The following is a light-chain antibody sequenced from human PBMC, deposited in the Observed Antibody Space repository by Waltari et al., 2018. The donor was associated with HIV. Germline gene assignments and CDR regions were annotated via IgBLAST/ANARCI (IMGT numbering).Light chain of an antibody. J-gene: IGKJ4*01. Sequence: DIQMTQSPSSLSASVGDRVTITCRASQGISKNLAWLQQKPGKAPKSVIYAASSLHSGVPSRFSGSGSGTDFTLTISGLQPEDFATYFCQQYDEFPLTFAGGPGWRLN. CDR3: QQYDEFPLT. CDR1: QGISKN. CDR2: AAS. V-gene: IGKV1-16*01.